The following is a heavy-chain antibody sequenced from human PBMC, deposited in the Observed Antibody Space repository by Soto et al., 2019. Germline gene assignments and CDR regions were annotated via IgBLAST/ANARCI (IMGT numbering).Heavy chain of an antibody. CDR3: ARRYGKNAFDI. J-gene: IGHJ3*02. D-gene: IGHD5-18*01. CDR2: IYYSGST. CDR1: GGSVRSGSYN. Sequence: SETLSLTCTISGGSVRSGSYNWRWIRQPTGKGLEWIGYIYYSGSTNYNPSLKSRVTISVDTSKNQFSLKLSSVTAADTAVYYCARRYGKNAFDIWGQGTMVT. V-gene: IGHV4-61*01.